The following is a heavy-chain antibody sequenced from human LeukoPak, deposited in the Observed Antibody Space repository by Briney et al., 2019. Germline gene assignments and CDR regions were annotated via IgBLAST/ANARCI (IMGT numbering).Heavy chain of an antibody. D-gene: IGHD3-3*01. J-gene: IGHJ4*02. V-gene: IGHV3-21*01. CDR3: ARDEINYDFWSGYFARGVHFDY. CDR1: GFTFSSYS. CDR2: ISGSSSYI. Sequence: GGSLRLSCAASGFTFSSYSMNWVRQAPGKGLEWVSSISGSSSYIYYADSVKGRFTISRDNAKNSLYLQMNSLRAEDTAVYYCARDEINYDFWSGYFARGVHFDYWGQGTLVTVSS.